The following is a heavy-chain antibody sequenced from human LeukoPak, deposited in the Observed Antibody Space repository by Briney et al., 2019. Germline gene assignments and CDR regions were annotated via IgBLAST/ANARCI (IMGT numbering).Heavy chain of an antibody. V-gene: IGHV3-7*04. CDR1: GFTFSSYW. J-gene: IGHJ5*02. CDR2: IKQDGSEK. Sequence: GGSLRLSCAASGFTFSSYWMSWVRQAPGKGLEWVANIKQDGSEKYYVDSVKGRFTISRDNAKNSLYLQMNSLRAEDTAVYYCARAPKFRLVGVPKGPFDPWGQGTLVTVSS. CDR3: ARAPKFRLVGVPKGPFDP. D-gene: IGHD1-26*01.